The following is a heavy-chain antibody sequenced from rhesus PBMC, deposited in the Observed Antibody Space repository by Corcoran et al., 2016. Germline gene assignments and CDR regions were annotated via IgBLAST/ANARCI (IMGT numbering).Heavy chain of an antibody. Sequence: QVQLQESGPVLVKPSETLSLSCAVPGGSIRSSYWLAWVRPPPGKGLEWIGYISGISGTTSYDPSLKCRVTISKDTAKNQFSLKLSSVTAADTAVYYCARSPKTLTYFDYWGQGVLVTVSS. CDR2: ISGISGTT. J-gene: IGHJ4*01. CDR1: GGSIRSSYW. V-gene: IGHV4-65*02. CDR3: ARSPKTLTYFDY. D-gene: IGHD4-11*01.